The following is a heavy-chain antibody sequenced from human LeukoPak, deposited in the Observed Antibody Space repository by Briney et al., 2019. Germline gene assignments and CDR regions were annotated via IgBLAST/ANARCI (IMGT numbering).Heavy chain of an antibody. Sequence: PSETLSLTCTVSGGSISSYYWSWIRQHPGKGLEWIGYIYYSGSTYYNPSLKSRVTISVDTSKNQFSLKLSSVTAADTAVYYCARDGGYYDSSGYAYFDYWGQGTLVTVSS. CDR2: IYYSGST. J-gene: IGHJ4*02. D-gene: IGHD3-22*01. V-gene: IGHV4-59*06. CDR3: ARDGGYYDSSGYAYFDY. CDR1: GGSISSYY.